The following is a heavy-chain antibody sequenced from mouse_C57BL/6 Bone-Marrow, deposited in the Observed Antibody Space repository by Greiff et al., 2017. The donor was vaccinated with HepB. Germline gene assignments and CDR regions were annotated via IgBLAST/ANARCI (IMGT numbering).Heavy chain of an antibody. V-gene: IGHV5-6*01. J-gene: IGHJ1*03. D-gene: IGHD1-1*01. CDR3: ARHDRITTVDLPYWYFDV. CDR1: GFTFSSYG. CDR2: ISSGGSYT. Sequence: EVQRVESGGDLVKPGGSLKLSCAASGFTFSSYGMSWVRQTPDKRLEWVATISSGGSYTYYPDSVKGRFTISRDNAKNTLYLQMSSLKSEDTAMYYCARHDRITTVDLPYWYFDVWGTGTTVTVSS.